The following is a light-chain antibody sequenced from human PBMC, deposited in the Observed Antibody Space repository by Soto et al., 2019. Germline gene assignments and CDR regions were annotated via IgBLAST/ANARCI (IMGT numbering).Light chain of an antibody. Sequence: EIVLTQSPGSLSLSPGERGTLSCRASQSVDSSFFAWYQRKPDQAPRLLIYGASNRATGIPDRFSGSGSGTDFTLTISRLEPEDFAVYYCQQYVSSVTFGQGTKVEIK. CDR3: QQYVSSVT. CDR1: QSVDSSF. V-gene: IGKV3-20*01. CDR2: GAS. J-gene: IGKJ1*01.